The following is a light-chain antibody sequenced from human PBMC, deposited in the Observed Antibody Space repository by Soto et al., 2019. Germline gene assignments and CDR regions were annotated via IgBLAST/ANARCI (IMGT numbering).Light chain of an antibody. V-gene: IGKV3-20*01. CDR1: QTVSSNH. CDR2: GAS. Sequence: EIVLTQSPGTLSLSPRERATLSCRASQTVSSNHLAWYQQKPGQAPRLLIYGASRRAAGIPVRFSGSGSGTDFTLTISRLEPEDFAVYYCQQYGGSTYTFGQGTKLEIK. CDR3: QQYGGSTYT. J-gene: IGKJ2*01.